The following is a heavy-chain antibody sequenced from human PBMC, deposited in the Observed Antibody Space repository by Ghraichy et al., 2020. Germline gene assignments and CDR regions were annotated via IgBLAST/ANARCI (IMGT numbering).Heavy chain of an antibody. D-gene: IGHD2-21*02. CDR2: IKHDGSEK. CDR1: GFTFGRYW. CDR3: ARDLWVTAPGI. Sequence: LSITCAASGFTFGRYWMTWVRQAPGKGLECVANIKHDGSEKYYVDSVKGRFTISRDNAKNSLYLQMNSLRAEDTAVYYCARDLWVTAPGIWGQGTMVTVSS. V-gene: IGHV3-7*01. J-gene: IGHJ3*02.